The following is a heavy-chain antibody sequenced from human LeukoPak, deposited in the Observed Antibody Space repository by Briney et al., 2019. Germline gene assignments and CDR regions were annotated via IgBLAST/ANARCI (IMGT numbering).Heavy chain of an antibody. CDR3: ARHSLTTGEGVWFDP. J-gene: IGHJ5*02. CDR2: ISLTGRT. D-gene: IGHD1-14*01. CDR1: GGSITTTNY. V-gene: IGHV4-4*02. Sequence: SETLSLTCGVSGGSITTTNYWSWVRQPPGGGLEWIGEISLTGRTHYNPSLKSRVHISIDESKNHLYLNLASVTAADTAVYYCARHSLTTGEGVWFDPWGQGTLVTVSS.